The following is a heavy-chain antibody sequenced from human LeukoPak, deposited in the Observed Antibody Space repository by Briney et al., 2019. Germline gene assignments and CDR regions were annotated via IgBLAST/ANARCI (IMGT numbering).Heavy chain of an antibody. V-gene: IGHV3-48*04. CDR1: GFTFSHYS. CDR2: INDNSDTI. J-gene: IGHJ4*02. D-gene: IGHD1-14*01. CDR3: VAPNQVADY. Sequence: PGGPLRLSCAASGFTFSHYSMHWVRQAPGKGLECVSYINDNSDTIFYADSVKGRFTISRDNAKNSLYLQMNSLRAEDTAVYYCVAPNQVADYWGQGTLVSVSS.